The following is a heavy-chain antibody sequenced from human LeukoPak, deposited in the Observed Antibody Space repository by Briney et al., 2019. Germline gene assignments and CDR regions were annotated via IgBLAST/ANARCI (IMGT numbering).Heavy chain of an antibody. V-gene: IGHV4-39*07. CDR1: GGSISSSSYY. CDR2: IYYSGST. J-gene: IGHJ4*02. Sequence: SETLSLTCTVSGGSISSSSYYWGWIRQPPGKGLEWIGSIYYSGSTYYNPSLKSRVTISVDTSKNQFSLKLSSVTAADTAVYYCARNGCSSTSCYSPYYLDYWGQGTLVTVSS. CDR3: ARNGCSSTSCYSPYYLDY. D-gene: IGHD2-2*01.